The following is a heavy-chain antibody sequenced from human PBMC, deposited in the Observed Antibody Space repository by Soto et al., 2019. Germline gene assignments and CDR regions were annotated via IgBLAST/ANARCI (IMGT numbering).Heavy chain of an antibody. D-gene: IGHD2-15*01. Sequence: SETLSLTCTVSRGSINNYYWTLIRQPPGKGLEWIGYVSYSGRTNYNPSLKSRVNMFVDKSKNQFSLNLTSVTAADTAVYYCARLQYPVVTAIHVWGQGTMVTVSS. CDR2: VSYSGRT. V-gene: IGHV4-59*03. CDR3: ARLQYPVVTAIHV. J-gene: IGHJ3*01. CDR1: RGSINNYY.